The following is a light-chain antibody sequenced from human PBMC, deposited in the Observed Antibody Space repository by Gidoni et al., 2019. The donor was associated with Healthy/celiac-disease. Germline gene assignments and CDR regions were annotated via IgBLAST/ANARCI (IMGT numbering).Light chain of an antibody. J-gene: IGKJ4*01. CDR1: QGISNY. Sequence: DIQMTQSPSSLSASVGDRVTITRRASQGISNYLAWYQQKPGKVPKLLIYAASTLQSGVPSRFSGSGSGTDFALTISILQPEAVATYYCQRYNSAPLRLTFGGGTKVEIK. V-gene: IGKV1-27*01. CDR2: AAS. CDR3: QRYNSAPLRLT.